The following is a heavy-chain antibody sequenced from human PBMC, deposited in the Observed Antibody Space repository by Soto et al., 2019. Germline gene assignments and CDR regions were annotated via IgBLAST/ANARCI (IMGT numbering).Heavy chain of an antibody. Sequence: EVQLVESGGGLVKPGGSLRLSCAASGFTFSSYTMHWVRQAPGKGLEWVASITSTSTYIYYTDSLKGRFTISRDNAKNSLYRQRNSLGPGDTAVYYCARDGARDRGDKGFDYWGQGTVVTVSS. CDR1: GFTFSSYT. D-gene: IGHD2-21*02. CDR2: ITSTSTYI. CDR3: ARDGARDRGDKGFDY. V-gene: IGHV3-21*01. J-gene: IGHJ4*02.